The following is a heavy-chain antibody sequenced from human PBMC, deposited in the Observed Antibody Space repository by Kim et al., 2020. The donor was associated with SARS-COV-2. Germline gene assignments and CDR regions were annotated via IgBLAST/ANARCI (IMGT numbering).Heavy chain of an antibody. CDR1: GFTFSSYW. J-gene: IGHJ6*02. D-gene: IGHD3-10*01. Sequence: GGSLRLSCAASGFTFSSYWMHWVRQAPGKGLVWVSRINSDGSSTSYADSVKGRFTISRDNAKNTLYLQMNSLRAEDTAVYYCARGIMVRGVMRVGPPANYGMDVWGQGTTVTVSS. CDR3: ARGIMVRGVMRVGPPANYGMDV. CDR2: INSDGSST. V-gene: IGHV3-74*01.